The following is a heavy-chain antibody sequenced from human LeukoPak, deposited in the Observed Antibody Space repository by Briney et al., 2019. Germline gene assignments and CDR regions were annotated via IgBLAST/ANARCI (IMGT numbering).Heavy chain of an antibody. CDR2: IYYSGST. D-gene: IGHD3-16*01. CDR1: GGSISSYY. Sequence: TAAETLSLTCTVSGGSISSYYWSWIRQPPGKGLEWIGYIYYSGSTNYNPSLKSRVTISVDTSKNQFSLKLSSVTAADTAVYYCARDMTAAYFDYWGQGTLVTVSS. V-gene: IGHV4-59*01. CDR3: ARDMTAAYFDY. J-gene: IGHJ4*02.